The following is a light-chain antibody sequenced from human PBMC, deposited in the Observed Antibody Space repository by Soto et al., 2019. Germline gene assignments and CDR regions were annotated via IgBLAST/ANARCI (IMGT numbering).Light chain of an antibody. V-gene: IGLV4-69*01. CDR3: QTWGTGTL. CDR1: SGHSSYA. CDR2: LNSDGSH. Sequence: QLVLTQSPSASASLGASVKLTCTLSSGHSSYAIAWHQQQPEKGPRFLMKLNSDGSHSKGDGIPDRFSGSSSGAERYLSISGLQSEDEADYYCQTWGTGTLFGGGTQLTVL. J-gene: IGLJ2*01.